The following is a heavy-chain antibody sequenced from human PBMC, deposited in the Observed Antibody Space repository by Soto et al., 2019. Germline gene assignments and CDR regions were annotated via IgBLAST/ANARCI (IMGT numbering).Heavy chain of an antibody. J-gene: IGHJ4*02. Sequence: SETLSLTCAVSSGSISSSNWWSWVRQPPGKGLEWIGEIYHSGSTNYNPSLKSRVTISVDKSKNQFSLKLSSVTAADTAVYYCARVRVLDGSSSPYIDYWGQGTLVTVSS. D-gene: IGHD6-13*01. CDR2: IYHSGST. CDR3: ARVRVLDGSSSPYIDY. CDR1: SGSISSSNW. V-gene: IGHV4-4*02.